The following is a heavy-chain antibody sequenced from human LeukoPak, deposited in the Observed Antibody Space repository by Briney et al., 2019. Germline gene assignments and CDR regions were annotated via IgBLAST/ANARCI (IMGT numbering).Heavy chain of an antibody. V-gene: IGHV3-13*01. Sequence: GGSLRPSFAPSGFTFISFDMHWVRQPTGQGREWVSTIVTASDTYYPGSVEGRFTLSRDNAKNSLYLQMNSLTAGDTAVYYCARGPPRGKYYYMDVWGKGTTVTVSS. CDR3: ARGPPRGKYYYMDV. J-gene: IGHJ6*03. CDR1: GFTFISFD. D-gene: IGHD1-1*01. CDR2: IVTASDT.